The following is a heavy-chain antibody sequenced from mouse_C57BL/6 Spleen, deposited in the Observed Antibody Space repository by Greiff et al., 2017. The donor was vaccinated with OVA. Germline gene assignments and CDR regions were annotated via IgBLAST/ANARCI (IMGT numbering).Heavy chain of an antibody. V-gene: IGHV1-18*01. CDR3: ARGLKITTVVAPHFDY. CDR1: GYTFTDYN. CDR2: INPNNGGT. Sequence: EVQLVESGPELVKPGASVKIPCKASGYTFTDYNMDWVKQSHGKSLEWIGDINPNNGGTIYNQKFKGKATLTVDKSSSTAYMELRSLTSEDTAVYYCARGLKITTVVAPHFDYWGQGTTLTVSS. D-gene: IGHD1-1*01. J-gene: IGHJ2*01.